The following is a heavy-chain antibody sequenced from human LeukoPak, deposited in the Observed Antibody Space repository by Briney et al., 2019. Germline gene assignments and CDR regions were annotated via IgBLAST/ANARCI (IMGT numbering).Heavy chain of an antibody. CDR1: GFTLSSYA. J-gene: IGHJ4*02. D-gene: IGHD3-10*01. V-gene: IGHV3-23*01. CDR3: AKAHPYYYGSGSYFGVDY. Sequence: GGSLRLSCAASGFTLSSYAMSWVRQAPGKGLEWVSAISGSGGSTYYADSVKGRFTISRDNSKNTLYLQMNSLRAEDTAVYYCAKAHPYYYGSGSYFGVDYWGQGTLVTVSS. CDR2: ISGSGGST.